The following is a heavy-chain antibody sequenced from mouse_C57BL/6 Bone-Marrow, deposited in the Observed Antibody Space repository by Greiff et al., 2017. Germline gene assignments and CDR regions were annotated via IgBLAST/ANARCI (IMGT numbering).Heavy chain of an antibody. CDR2: ISDGGSYT. Sequence: EVQVVESGGGLVKPGGSLKLSCAASGFTFSSYAMSWVRQTPEKRLEWVATISDGGSYTYYPDNVKGRFTISRDNAKNNLYLQMSHLKSEDTAMYYCARDPWFAYWGQGTLVTGSA. CDR3: ARDPWFAY. V-gene: IGHV5-4*01. CDR1: GFTFSSYA. J-gene: IGHJ3*01.